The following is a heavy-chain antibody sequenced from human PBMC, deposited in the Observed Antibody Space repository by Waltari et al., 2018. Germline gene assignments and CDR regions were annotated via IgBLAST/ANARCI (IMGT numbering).Heavy chain of an antibody. V-gene: IGHV1-69-2*01. CDR3: ATRLSILAFDV. J-gene: IGHJ3*01. CDR2: VAPEDGET. CDR1: VDSLPDYY. D-gene: IGHD3-9*01. Sequence: EVQLVQSGADVKKPGATVKISCKASVDSLPDYYIHWVKKAPGKGLEWMGHVAPEDGETVFAESFQGRLTMTADTSIDTAYMELSRLRFDDTAVYYCATRLSILAFDVWGQGTVVTVSS.